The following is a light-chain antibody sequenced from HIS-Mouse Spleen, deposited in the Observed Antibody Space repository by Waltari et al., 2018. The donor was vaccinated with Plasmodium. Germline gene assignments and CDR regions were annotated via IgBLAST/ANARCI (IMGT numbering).Light chain of an antibody. CDR2: EES. J-gene: IGLJ3*02. CDR1: ALPKQY. CDR3: YSTDSSGNHRV. Sequence: SYELPQPPSVSVSPGQTARIPCSGDALPKQYAYWYQQKSGQAPVLVFYEESKRPPGIPDRVSGSSSGTMATLTISGAQVEDEADYYCYSTDSSGNHRVFGGGTKLTVL. V-gene: IGLV3-10*01.